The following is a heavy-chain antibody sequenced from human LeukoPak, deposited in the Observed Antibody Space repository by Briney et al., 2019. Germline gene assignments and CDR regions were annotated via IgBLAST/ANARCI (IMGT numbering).Heavy chain of an antibody. J-gene: IGHJ5*02. CDR3: ARMMAAAGTPPWFDP. D-gene: IGHD6-13*01. V-gene: IGHV4-34*01. Sequence: SETLSLTCAVYSGSFSGYNWSCIRQPPGKGLEWIGEITHSGSTNYNPSLKSRVTISVDTSNNQFSLNLSSVTAADTAVYYCARMMAAAGTPPWFDPWGQGTLVTVSS. CDR1: SGSFSGYN. CDR2: ITHSGST.